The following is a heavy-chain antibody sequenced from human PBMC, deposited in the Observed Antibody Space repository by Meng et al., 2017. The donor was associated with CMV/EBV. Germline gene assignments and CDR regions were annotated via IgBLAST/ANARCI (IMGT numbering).Heavy chain of an antibody. Sequence: SGGSSSSGGYYWSWIRQHPGKGLEWIGYIYYSGSTYYNPSLKSRVTISVDTSKNQFSLKLSSVTAADTAVYYCARELWFGYNWFDPWGQGTLVTVSS. CDR1: GGSSSSGGYY. CDR2: IYYSGST. V-gene: IGHV4-31*02. J-gene: IGHJ5*02. CDR3: ARELWFGYNWFDP. D-gene: IGHD3-10*01.